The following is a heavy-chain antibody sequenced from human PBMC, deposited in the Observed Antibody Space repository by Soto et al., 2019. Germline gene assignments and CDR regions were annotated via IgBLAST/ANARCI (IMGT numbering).Heavy chain of an antibody. CDR1: GGSIIRSSTYY. J-gene: IGHJ5*01. D-gene: IGHD1-7*01. CDR2: VYYSGIT. V-gene: IGHV4-39*01. Sequence: SETLSLTCTVSGGSIIRSSTYYWGWIRQPPGTGLEWIGSVYYSGITYYNPSLKSRVTISVDTSNNQFSLKLNSVTAADTAVYYCARCLTGTMMRLNCFDSWGQGTLVTVSS. CDR3: ARCLTGTMMRLNCFDS.